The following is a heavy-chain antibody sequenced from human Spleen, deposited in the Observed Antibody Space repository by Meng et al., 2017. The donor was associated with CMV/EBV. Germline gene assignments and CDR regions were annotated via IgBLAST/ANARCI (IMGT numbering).Heavy chain of an antibody. CDR2: INSDGSST. CDR1: GFTFSSYW. J-gene: IGHJ6*02. V-gene: IGHV3-74*01. CDR3: AREITIFGVVITSYYGMDV. Sequence: GESLKISCAASGFTFSSYWMHWVRQAPGKGLVWVSRINSDGSSTSYADSVKGRFTISRDNAKNTLYLQMNSLRAEDTAVYYCAREITIFGVVITSYYGMDVWGQGTTVTVSS. D-gene: IGHD3-3*01.